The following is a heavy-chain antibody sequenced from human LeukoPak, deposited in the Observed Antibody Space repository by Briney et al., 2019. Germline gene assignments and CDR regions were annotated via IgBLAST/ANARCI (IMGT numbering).Heavy chain of an antibody. J-gene: IGHJ4*02. V-gene: IGHV3-73*01. CDR2: IRSKANSYAT. CDR3: TRSTYNWNYLFDY. D-gene: IGHD1-7*01. CDR1: GFTFSGSA. Sequence: GGSLRLPCAASGFTFSGSAMHWVRQASGKGLEWVGRIRSKANSYATAYAASVKGRFTISRDDSKNTAYLQMNSLKTEDTAVYYCTRSTYNWNYLFDYWGQGTLVTVSS.